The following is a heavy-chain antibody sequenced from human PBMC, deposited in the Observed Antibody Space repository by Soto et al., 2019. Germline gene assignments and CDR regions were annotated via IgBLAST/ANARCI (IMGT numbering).Heavy chain of an antibody. J-gene: IGHJ5*02. D-gene: IGHD2-15*01. CDR2: MNPNSGNT. V-gene: IGHV1-8*01. Sequence: ASVKVSCKASGYTFTSYDINWVRQATGQGLEWMGWMNPNSGNTGYAQKFQGRVTMTRNTSISTAYMELSSLRSEDTAVYYCARVWVVAASSWFDPWGQGTLVTVSS. CDR1: GYTFTSYD. CDR3: ARVWVVAASSWFDP.